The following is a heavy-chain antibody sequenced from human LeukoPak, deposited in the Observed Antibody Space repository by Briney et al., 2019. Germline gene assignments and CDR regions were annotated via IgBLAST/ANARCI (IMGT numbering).Heavy chain of an antibody. J-gene: IGHJ4*02. CDR1: GFAFGAYA. D-gene: IGHD3-3*01. CDR2: IRSKAYGGTT. V-gene: IGHV3-49*04. CDR3: TRLGITIFGVVIIPGDYFDY. Sequence: PGRSLRLSCTASGFAFGAYAMSWVRKSPGKGLEWVGFIRSKAYGGTTEYAASVKGRFTISRDDSKSIAYLQMNSLKTEDTAVDYCTRLGITIFGVVIIPGDYFDYWGQGTLVTVSS.